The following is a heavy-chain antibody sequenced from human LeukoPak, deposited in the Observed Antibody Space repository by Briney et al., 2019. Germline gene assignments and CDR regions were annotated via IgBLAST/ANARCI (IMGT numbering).Heavy chain of an antibody. Sequence: SETLSLTCTVSGYSISSGYYWGWIRQPPGKGLEWIGSIYYSGSTYYNPFLKSRVTISVDTSKNQFSLKLSSVTAADTAVYYCARGHLTGTHFDYWGQGTLDTVSS. D-gene: IGHD1-7*01. V-gene: IGHV4-38-2*02. J-gene: IGHJ4*02. CDR1: GYSISSGYY. CDR3: ARGHLTGTHFDY. CDR2: IYYSGST.